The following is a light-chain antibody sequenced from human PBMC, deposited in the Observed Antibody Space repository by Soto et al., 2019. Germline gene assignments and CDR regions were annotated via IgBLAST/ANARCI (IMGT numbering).Light chain of an antibody. V-gene: IGKV1-33*01. J-gene: IGKJ5*01. CDR3: QQYENLPT. CDR2: DAS. CDR1: QNINNY. Sequence: DIQMTQSPSSLSASVGDRVTITCQASQNINNYLNWYQQKPGRAPKLLIYDASNLEAGVPSRFSGSGSGTDFTFTISRLQPEDMATYYCQQYENLPTCGQGTRLESK.